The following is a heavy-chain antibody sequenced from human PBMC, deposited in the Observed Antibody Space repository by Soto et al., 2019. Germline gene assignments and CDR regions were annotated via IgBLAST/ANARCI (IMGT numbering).Heavy chain of an antibody. CDR3: ARASGSGWYVFDY. CDR2: IYYSGNT. CDR1: GGSISISDHY. D-gene: IGHD6-19*01. Sequence: PSETLSLTCTVSGGSISISDHYWSCIRQPPGKGLEWIGYIYYSGNTYYNPSLKSRVTISVDTSKNQVSLKLNSVTAADTAVFYCARASGSGWYVFDYWGQGTLVTVSS. J-gene: IGHJ4*02. V-gene: IGHV4-30-4*01.